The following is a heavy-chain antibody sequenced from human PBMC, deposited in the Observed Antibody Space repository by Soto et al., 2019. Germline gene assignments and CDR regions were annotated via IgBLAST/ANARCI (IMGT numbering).Heavy chain of an antibody. Sequence: GGSLRLSCAASGFTLSIYWMHWVRQAPGKGLEWVSRIDRDGSSTTYADSVKGRFTISRDSAKNTLYLQMNSLRVEDTAVYYCARDPAPIGWYDYWGQGTLVTVSS. CDR2: IDRDGSST. V-gene: IGHV3-74*01. CDR3: ARDPAPIGWYDY. D-gene: IGHD6-19*01. CDR1: GFTLSIYW. J-gene: IGHJ4*02.